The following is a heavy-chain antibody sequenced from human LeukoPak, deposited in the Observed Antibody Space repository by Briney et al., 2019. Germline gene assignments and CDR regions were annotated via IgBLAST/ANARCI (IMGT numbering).Heavy chain of an antibody. CDR1: GYSFSNFW. V-gene: IGHV5-51*01. CDR2: IYPGDSDI. J-gene: IGHJ4*02. CDR3: ARGFWNHEY. D-gene: IGHD1-1*01. Sequence: GESLKISCQGSGYSFSNFWIAWVRQMPGKGLEWMGIIYPGDSDIRYSPSFQGQLTISADKSISTAFVQWSSLEASDTAVYFCARGFWNHEYWGQGTPVTVSS.